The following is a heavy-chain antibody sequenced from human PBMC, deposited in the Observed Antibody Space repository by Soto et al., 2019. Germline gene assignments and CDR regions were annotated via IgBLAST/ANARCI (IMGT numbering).Heavy chain of an antibody. CDR3: ARDPWVTGTKWRNWFDP. V-gene: IGHV1-18*01. Sequence: QVQLVQSGAEVKKPGASVKVSCKASGYTFTSYGISWVRQAPGQGLEWMGWISAYNGNTNYAQKLQGRVTMTTDTSTSTAYMELRSLRSDDTAVYYCARDPWVTGTKWRNWFDPWGQGTLVTVSS. CDR1: GYTFTSYG. J-gene: IGHJ5*02. D-gene: IGHD1-7*01. CDR2: ISAYNGNT.